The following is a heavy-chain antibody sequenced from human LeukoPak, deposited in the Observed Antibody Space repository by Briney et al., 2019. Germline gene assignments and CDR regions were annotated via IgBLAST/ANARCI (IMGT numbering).Heavy chain of an antibody. CDR3: ARDKQLEHYYYYYMDV. CDR1: GGSISSYY. J-gene: IGHJ6*03. CDR2: IYTSGST. D-gene: IGHD6-6*01. V-gene: IGHV4-4*07. Sequence: SDTLSLTCTVSGGSISSYYLSWLRQPAGKGLEWIGRIYTSGSTNYNPSLKSRVTMSVDTSKNQFSLKLSSVTAADTAVYSCARDKQLEHYYYYYMDVWGKGTTVTVSS.